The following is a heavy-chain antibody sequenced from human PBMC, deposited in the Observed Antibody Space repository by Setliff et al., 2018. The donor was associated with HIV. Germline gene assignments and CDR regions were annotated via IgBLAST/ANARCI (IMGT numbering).Heavy chain of an antibody. J-gene: IGHJ4*02. D-gene: IGHD3-10*01. V-gene: IGHV1-24*01. CDR1: GYTLTEVS. CDR2: FDPQDGKT. Sequence: ASVKVSCKISGYTLTEVSMHWVRQAPGKGLEWMGYFDPQDGKTIYAQKFQGRVTITADEFTSTAYMDLSSLRSEDTAVYYCARAGRGDYTEYGGGDYFDYWGQGTLVTVSS. CDR3: ARAGRGDYTEYGGGDYFDY.